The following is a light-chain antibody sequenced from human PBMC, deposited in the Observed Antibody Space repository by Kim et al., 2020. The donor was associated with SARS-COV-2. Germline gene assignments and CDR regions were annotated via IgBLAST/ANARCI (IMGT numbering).Light chain of an antibody. CDR2: QDS. CDR3: KAWDSSTAWV. V-gene: IGLV3-1*01. J-gene: IGLJ3*02. Sequence: SYELTQPPSVSVSPGQTASITCSGDKLGDKYACWYQQKPGQSPVLVIYQDSKRPSGIPERFSGSNSGNTATLTISGTQAMDEADYYCKAWDSSTAWVFG. CDR1: KLGDKY.